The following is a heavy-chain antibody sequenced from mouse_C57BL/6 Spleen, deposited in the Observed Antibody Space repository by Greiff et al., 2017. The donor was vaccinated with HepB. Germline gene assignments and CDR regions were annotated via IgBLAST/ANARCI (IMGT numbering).Heavy chain of an antibody. V-gene: IGHV1-82*01. CDR1: GYAFSSSW. CDR3: ARGFITTVVAPDYYAMDY. J-gene: IGHJ4*01. CDR2: IYPGDGDT. Sequence: QVQLQQSGPELVKPGASVKISCKASGYAFSSSWMNWVKQRPGKGLEWIGRIYPGDGDTNYNGKFKGKATLTADKSSSTAYMQLSSLTSEDSAVYFCARGFITTVVAPDYYAMDYWGQGTSVTVSS. D-gene: IGHD1-1*01.